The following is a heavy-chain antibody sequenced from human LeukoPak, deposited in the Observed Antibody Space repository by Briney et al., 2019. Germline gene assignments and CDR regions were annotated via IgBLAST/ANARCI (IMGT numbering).Heavy chain of an antibody. CDR1: GFTFRSCA. CDR2: ISGSGGST. Sequence: PGGSLRLSSAASGFTFRSCAMSWVRQAPGKGLEWVSAISGSGGSTYYADSVKGRFTISRDNSKNTLYLQMNSLRAEDTAVYYCAKKTTYCSSTSCYQDYFDYWGQGTLVTVSS. V-gene: IGHV3-23*01. CDR3: AKKTTYCSSTSCYQDYFDY. J-gene: IGHJ4*02. D-gene: IGHD2-2*01.